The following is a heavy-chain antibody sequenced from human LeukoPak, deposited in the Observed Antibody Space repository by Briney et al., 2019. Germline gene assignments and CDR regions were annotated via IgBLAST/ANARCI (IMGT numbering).Heavy chain of an antibody. CDR2: IYPGDSDT. V-gene: IGHV5-51*01. D-gene: IGHD1-14*01. J-gene: IGHJ4*02. CDR1: GYGFSTYW. Sequence: GESLKISCKGSGYGFSTYWIGWVRQMPGKGLEWMGIIYPGDSDTRYSPSFQGQVTISADKSISTAYLQWSSLKASDTAMYYCARQAEPSRPFDYWGQGTLVTVSS. CDR3: ARQAEPSRPFDY.